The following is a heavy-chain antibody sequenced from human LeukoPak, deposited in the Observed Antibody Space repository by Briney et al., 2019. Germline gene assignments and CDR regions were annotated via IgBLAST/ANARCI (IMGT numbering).Heavy chain of an antibody. CDR2: ISYDGSNK. Sequence: PGGSLRLSCAASGFTFSSYSMNWVRQAPGKGLEWVAVISYDGSNKYYADSVKGRFTISRDNSKNTLYLQMNSLRAEDTAVYYCARDLAEWELLSGMDVWGQGTTVTVSS. V-gene: IGHV3-30*03. D-gene: IGHD1-26*01. J-gene: IGHJ6*02. CDR3: ARDLAEWELLSGMDV. CDR1: GFTFSSYS.